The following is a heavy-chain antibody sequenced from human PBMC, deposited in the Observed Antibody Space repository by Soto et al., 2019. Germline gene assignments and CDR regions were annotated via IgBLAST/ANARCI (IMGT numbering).Heavy chain of an antibody. CDR1: GYTFTSYY. CDR3: ARDGELELIYYYYGMDV. D-gene: IGHD1-7*01. Sequence: ASVKVSCKASGYTFTSYYMHWVRQAPGQGLEWMGIINPSGGSTSYAQKFQGRVTMTRDTSTSTAYMELRSLRSDDTAVYYCARDGELELIYYYYGMDVWGQGTTVTVSS. J-gene: IGHJ6*02. V-gene: IGHV1-46*01. CDR2: INPSGGST.